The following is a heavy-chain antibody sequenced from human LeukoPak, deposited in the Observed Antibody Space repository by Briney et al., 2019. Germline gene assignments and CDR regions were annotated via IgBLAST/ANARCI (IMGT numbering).Heavy chain of an antibody. Sequence: SETLSLTCTVSGGSISSYYWSWIRQPPGKGLEWIGYIYYSGSTNYNPSLKSRVTISVDTSKNQFSLKLSSVTAADTAVYYCARGGSGSGSYYRYYYYYMDVWGKGTTVTISS. J-gene: IGHJ6*03. CDR3: ARGGSGSGSYYRYYYYYMDV. CDR2: IYYSGST. V-gene: IGHV4-59*01. CDR1: GGSISSYY. D-gene: IGHD3-10*01.